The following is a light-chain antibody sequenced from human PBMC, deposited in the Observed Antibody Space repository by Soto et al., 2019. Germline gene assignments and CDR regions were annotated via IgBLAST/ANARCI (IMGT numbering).Light chain of an antibody. J-gene: IGKJ3*01. CDR3: QQLNSY. Sequence: DIQMTQSPSTLSASVGDRVTITCRASQSISSWLAWYQQKPGKAPKALIYDASSLESGVPSRFSGSGSGTEFTLTINSLQPDDFATYYCQQLNSYFGPGTTVDLK. V-gene: IGKV1-5*01. CDR2: DAS. CDR1: QSISSW.